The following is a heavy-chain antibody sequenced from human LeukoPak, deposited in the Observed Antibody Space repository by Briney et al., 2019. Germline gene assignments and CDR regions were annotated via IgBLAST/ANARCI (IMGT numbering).Heavy chain of an antibody. D-gene: IGHD1-1*01. CDR2: FYYTGST. V-gene: IGHV4-39*01. J-gene: IGHJ5*02. CDR1: GGSISSTTYY. CDR3: ARWYYNWNGVDP. Sequence: PSETLSLTCSVFGGSISSTTYYWVWIRQPPGKGLEWIGNFYYTGSTYFKPSLKSRVTISVDTSKNQFSLKLTSVTAADTAVYYCARWYYNWNGVDPWGQGTLVTVSS.